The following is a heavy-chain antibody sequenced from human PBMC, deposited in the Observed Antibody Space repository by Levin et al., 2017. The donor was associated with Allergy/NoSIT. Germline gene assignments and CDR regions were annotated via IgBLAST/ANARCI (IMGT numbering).Heavy chain of an antibody. D-gene: IGHD3-9*01. V-gene: IGHV4-59*08. J-gene: IGHJ4*02. Sequence: GSLRLSCTVSGDSISSYYWSWIRQPPGKGLEWIGYISYSGSTYYNPSLKSRVTISVDTSKNQFSLNLSSLTAADTAVYYCARRRILTGYYFDDYWGQGTLVTVSS. CDR1: GDSISSYY. CDR3: ARRRILTGYYFDDY. CDR2: ISYSGST.